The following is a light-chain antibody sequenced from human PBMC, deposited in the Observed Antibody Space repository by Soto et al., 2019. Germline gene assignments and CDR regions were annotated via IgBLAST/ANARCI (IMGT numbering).Light chain of an antibody. CDR3: SSYTSSSFWV. V-gene: IGLV2-18*02. J-gene: IGLJ3*02. CDR1: SSDVDSYNR. CDR2: EVS. Sequence: QSALTQPPSVSGSPGQSVTISCTGTSSDVDSYNRVSWYHQPPGTAPKLIIYEVSNRPSGVPDRFSGSKSGNTASLTISGLQAEDEADYYCSSYTSSSFWVFGGGTQLTVL.